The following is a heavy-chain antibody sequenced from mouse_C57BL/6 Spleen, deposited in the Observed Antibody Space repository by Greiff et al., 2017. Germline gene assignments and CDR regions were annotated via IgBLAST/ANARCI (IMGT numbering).Heavy chain of an antibody. CDR3: AAEITPFDY. CDR2: IHPNSGST. J-gene: IGHJ2*01. D-gene: IGHD1-1*01. Sequence: QVHLKQPGAELVKPGASVKLSCKASGYTFTSYWMHWVKQRPGQGLEWIGMIHPNSGSTNYNEKFKSKATLTVDKSSSTAYMQLSSLTSEDSAVYYCAAEITPFDYWGQGTTLTVSS. CDR1: GYTFTSYW. V-gene: IGHV1-64*01.